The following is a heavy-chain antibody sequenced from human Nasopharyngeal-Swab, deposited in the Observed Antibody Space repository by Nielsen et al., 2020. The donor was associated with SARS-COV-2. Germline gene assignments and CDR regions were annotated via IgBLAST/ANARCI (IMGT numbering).Heavy chain of an antibody. CDR1: GFSLSTSGMC. J-gene: IGHJ4*02. D-gene: IGHD3/OR15-3a*01. CDR3: ARIPPLDYHFDS. Sequence: SGPTLVNPTQTLTLTCTFSGFSLSTSGMCVSWIRQTPGKALEWLALLDWEDGRYYSTSLKARLTLSKDTSKNQVVLTMTNMDPVDTATYYCARIPPLDYHFDSWSQGTLVTVSS. CDR2: LDWEDGR. V-gene: IGHV2-70*13.